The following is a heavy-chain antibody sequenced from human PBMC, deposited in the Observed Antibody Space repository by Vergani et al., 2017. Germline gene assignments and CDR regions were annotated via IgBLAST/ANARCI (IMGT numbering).Heavy chain of an antibody. D-gene: IGHD6-13*01. J-gene: IGHJ4*02. Sequence: EVQLVESGGGLVQPGRSLRLSCAASGFTFDDYAMHWVRQAPGRGLEWVSVIIWNSGSIGYADSVKGRFTISRDNAKNSLYLQMNSLRAEDTALYYCAKAMRKRTAAAGTFDYWGQGTLVTVSS. CDR2: IIWNSGSI. CDR1: GFTFDDYA. CDR3: AKAMRKRTAAAGTFDY. V-gene: IGHV3-9*01.